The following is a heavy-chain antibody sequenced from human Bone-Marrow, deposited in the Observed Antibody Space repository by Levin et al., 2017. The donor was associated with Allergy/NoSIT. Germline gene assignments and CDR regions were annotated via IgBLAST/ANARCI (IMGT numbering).Heavy chain of an antibody. CDR3: AKDMDSSSWYDPTGGGSMDV. J-gene: IGHJ6*02. Sequence: GGSLRLPCAASGFTFDDYTMHWVRQVPGKGLEWVSLISWDGGSTYYADSVKGRFTISRDNSKNSLYLQMNSLRTEDTALYYCAKDMDSSSWYDPTGGGSMDVWGQGTTVTVSS. D-gene: IGHD6-13*01. CDR2: ISWDGGST. CDR1: GFTFDDYT. V-gene: IGHV3-43*01.